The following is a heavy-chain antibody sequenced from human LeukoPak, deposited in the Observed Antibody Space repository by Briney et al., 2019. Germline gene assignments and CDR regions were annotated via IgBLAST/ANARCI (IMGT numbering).Heavy chain of an antibody. Sequence: SETLSLTCAVYGGSFSGYYWSWIRQPPGKGLEWIGEINHSGSTNYNPSLKSRVTISVDTSKNQFSLKLSSVTAVDTAVYYCASVPPGIEDVWGQGTTVTVSS. CDR1: GGSFSGYY. V-gene: IGHV4-34*01. J-gene: IGHJ6*02. D-gene: IGHD3-10*01. CDR3: ASVPPGIEDV. CDR2: INHSGST.